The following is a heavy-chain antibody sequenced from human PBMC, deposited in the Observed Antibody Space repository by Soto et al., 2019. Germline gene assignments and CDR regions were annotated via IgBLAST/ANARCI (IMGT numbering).Heavy chain of an antibody. V-gene: IGHV1-18*01. CDR2: ISGYNGDT. CDR1: GYTFTRYG. Sequence: QGHLVQSGAEVKKPGTSVKVSCKASGYTFTRYGISWVRQAPGQGLEWMGWISGYNGDTNYAQNLPGRVTMTIDTSTSTAYMELRSLTSDDTAVYYCAKNGQPPYYYYGLDVGGQGTTVTVSS. J-gene: IGHJ6*02. CDR3: AKNGQPPYYYYGLDV. D-gene: IGHD2-8*01.